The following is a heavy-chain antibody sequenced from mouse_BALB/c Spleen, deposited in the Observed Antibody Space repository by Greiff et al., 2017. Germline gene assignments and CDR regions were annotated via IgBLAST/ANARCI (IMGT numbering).Heavy chain of an antibody. CDR3: APNSLLRPYFDY. CDR1: GFNIKDTY. D-gene: IGHD1-2*01. CDR2: IDPANGNT. J-gene: IGHJ2*01. V-gene: IGHV14-3*02. Sequence: EVNVVESGAELVKPGASVKLSCTASGFNIKDTYMHWVKQRPEQGLEWIGRIDPANGNTKYDPKFQGKATITADTSSNTAYLQLSSLTSEDTAVYYCAPNSLLRPYFDYWGQGTTLTVSS.